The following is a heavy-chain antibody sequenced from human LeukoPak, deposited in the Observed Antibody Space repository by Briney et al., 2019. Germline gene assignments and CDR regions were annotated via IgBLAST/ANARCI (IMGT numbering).Heavy chain of an antibody. J-gene: IGHJ6*02. D-gene: IGHD3-22*01. CDR3: ARSNYDSSGYYSRPYYYGMDV. CDR2: INPNSGGT. V-gene: IGHV1-2*02. CDR1: GYTFTGYY. Sequence: ASVKVSCKASGYTFTGYYMHWVRQAPGQGLEWMGWINPNSGGTNYAQKFQGRVTMTRDTSISTAYMELSRLRSDDTAVYYCARSNYDSSGYYSRPYYYGMDVWGQGTTVTVPS.